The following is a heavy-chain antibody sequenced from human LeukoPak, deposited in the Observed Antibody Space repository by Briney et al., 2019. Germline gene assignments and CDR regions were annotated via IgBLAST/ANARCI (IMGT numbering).Heavy chain of an antibody. CDR2: MNPNSGNT. D-gene: IGHD2-8*01. CDR1: GYTFTIYD. Sequence: ASVKVSCKASGYTFTIYDINWVRHAAGQGLEWMGWMNPNSGNTGYAQKFQGRVTMTRNTSISTAYMELSSLRSEDTAVYYCARAPGGIMVSLLRKYYFDYWGQGTLVTVSS. CDR3: ARAPGGIMVSLLRKYYFDY. J-gene: IGHJ4*02. V-gene: IGHV1-8*01.